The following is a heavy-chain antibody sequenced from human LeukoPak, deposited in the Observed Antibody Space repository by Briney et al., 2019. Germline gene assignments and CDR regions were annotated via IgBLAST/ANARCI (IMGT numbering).Heavy chain of an antibody. J-gene: IGHJ5*02. CDR3: ARWQSGWFDP. V-gene: IGHV4-59*08. Sequence: SETLSLTCTVSGGSISSYYWSWIRHPPGKGLEWIGYIYYSGSTNYNPSLKSRVTISVDTSKNQFSLKLSSVTAADTAVYYCARWQSGWFDPWGQGTLVTVSS. CDR2: IYYSGST. D-gene: IGHD6-25*01. CDR1: GGSISSYY.